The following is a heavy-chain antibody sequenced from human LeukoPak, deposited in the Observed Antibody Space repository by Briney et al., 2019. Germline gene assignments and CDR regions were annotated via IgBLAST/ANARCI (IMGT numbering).Heavy chain of an antibody. V-gene: IGHV3-48*02. CDR2: IGSGSRTT. CDR1: GFMFSSHG. CDR3: ARDDGPGGSYGMDV. J-gene: IGHJ6*02. D-gene: IGHD5-24*01. Sequence: GGSLRLSCAASGFMFSSHGMNWVRQAPGKGLEWVSYIGSGSRTTYYADSVKGRFTISRDNAKNSLYLQMNSLRDEDTAVYYCARDDGPGGSYGMDVWGQGTTVTVSS.